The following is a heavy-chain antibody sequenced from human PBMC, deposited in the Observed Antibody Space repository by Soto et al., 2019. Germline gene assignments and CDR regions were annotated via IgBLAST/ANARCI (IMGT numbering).Heavy chain of an antibody. D-gene: IGHD2-15*01. J-gene: IGHJ3*01. CDR1: GFTFNYYW. CDR2: IHSDGSTT. V-gene: IGHV3-74*01. Sequence: EVQLVESEGGLVQRGGSLRLSCAASGFTFNYYWMHWVRQAPGQGLVWVSHIHSDGSTTTYADSVKGRFTISRDNAKNKLYLQMTRLRATDTAVYYCVGGGKGGFDLWGQGTTVPVS. CDR3: VGGGKGGFDL.